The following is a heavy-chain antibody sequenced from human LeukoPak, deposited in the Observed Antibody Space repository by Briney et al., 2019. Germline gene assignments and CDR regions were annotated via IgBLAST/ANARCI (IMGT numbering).Heavy chain of an antibody. CDR3: ARLLAGTTRWVDAFDI. D-gene: IGHD1-1*01. Sequence: SETLSLTCTVSGGSISSYYWGWIRQPPGKGLEWIGYIYYSGSTNYNPSLKSRVTISVDTSKNQFSLKLSSVTAADTAVYYCARLLAGTTRWVDAFDIWGQGTMVTVSS. CDR1: GGSISSYY. CDR2: IYYSGST. J-gene: IGHJ3*02. V-gene: IGHV4-59*08.